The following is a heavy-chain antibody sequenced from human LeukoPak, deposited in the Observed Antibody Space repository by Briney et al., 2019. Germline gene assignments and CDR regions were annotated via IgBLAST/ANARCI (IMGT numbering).Heavy chain of an antibody. CDR1: GYTFTSSA. CDR3: ARQGPYFDFWSGYYRSYYYYMDV. D-gene: IGHD3-3*01. Sequence: ASVKVSCKASGYTFTSSAINWVRQATGQGLEWMVWMTPNSGHSGYAQKFQGRVTFTRNTSISTAYMELSNLRSEDTAVYYCARQGPYFDFWSGYYRSYYYYMDVWGKGTTVTVSS. V-gene: IGHV1-8*03. CDR2: MTPNSGHS. J-gene: IGHJ6*03.